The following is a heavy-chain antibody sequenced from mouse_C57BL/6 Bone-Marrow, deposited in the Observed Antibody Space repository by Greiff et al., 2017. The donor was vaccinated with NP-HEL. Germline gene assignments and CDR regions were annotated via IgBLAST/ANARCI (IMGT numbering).Heavy chain of an antibody. Sequence: QVQLQQSGAELVRPGTSVKMSCKASGYTFTYYWIGWATQRPGHGLEWIGDIYPGCGYTHYNEKCKGKAKLTADKSSSTAYMQFSSLTSEDSAIYYCAINWNGAWFAYWGQGTLVTVSA. D-gene: IGHD4-1*01. V-gene: IGHV1-63*01. CDR1: GYTFTYYW. CDR3: AINWNGAWFAY. J-gene: IGHJ3*01. CDR2: IYPGCGYT.